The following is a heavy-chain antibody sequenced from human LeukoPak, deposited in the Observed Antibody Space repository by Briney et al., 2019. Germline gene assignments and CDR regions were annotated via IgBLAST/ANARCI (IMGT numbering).Heavy chain of an antibody. CDR1: GFTFSGYS. Sequence: TGGSLRLSCAASGFTFSGYSMNWVRQAPGKGLEWVSSLSSSSSSIYYADSVKGRFTISRDNAKNSLYLQMNSLRAEDTAVYYCARGGPNYYDSSGYYYFDYWGQGTLVTVSS. D-gene: IGHD3-22*01. J-gene: IGHJ4*02. CDR2: LSSSSSSI. CDR3: ARGGPNYYDSSGYYYFDY. V-gene: IGHV3-21*01.